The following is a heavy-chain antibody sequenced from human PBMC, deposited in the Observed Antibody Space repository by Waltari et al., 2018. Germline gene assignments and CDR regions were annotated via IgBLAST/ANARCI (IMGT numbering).Heavy chain of an antibody. CDR3: AREKRYSYAPTVAYYFDY. D-gene: IGHD5-18*01. Sequence: QVQLQESGPGLVTPSETLSLTCTVSGGSISSYYWSWIRQPPGKGLEWIGYIYYSGSTNYNPSLKSRVTISVDTSKNQFSLKLSSVTAADTAVYYCAREKRYSYAPTVAYYFDYWGQGTLVTVSS. CDR2: IYYSGST. CDR1: GGSISSYY. J-gene: IGHJ4*02. V-gene: IGHV4-59*01.